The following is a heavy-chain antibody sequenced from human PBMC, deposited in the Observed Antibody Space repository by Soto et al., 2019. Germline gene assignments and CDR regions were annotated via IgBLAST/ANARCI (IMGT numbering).Heavy chain of an antibody. V-gene: IGHV1-3*01. CDR2: INAGNGNT. J-gene: IGHJ5*01. Sequence: ASVKVSCKASGYTFTSYAMHWVRQAPGQRLEWMGWINAGNGNTKYSQKFQGRVTITRDTSASTAYMELSSLRSEDTAVYYCARNKSTADTDGWMDAWGQGTLVTVSS. CDR1: GYTFTSYA. CDR3: ARNKSTADTDGWMDA. D-gene: IGHD2-15*01.